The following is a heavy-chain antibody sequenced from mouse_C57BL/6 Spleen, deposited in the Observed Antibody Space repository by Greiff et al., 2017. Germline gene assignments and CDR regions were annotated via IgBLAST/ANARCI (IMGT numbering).Heavy chain of an antibody. D-gene: IGHD2-3*01. V-gene: IGHV1-22*01. CDR2: INPNNGGT. CDR3: ARVGDGYPFAY. CDR1: GYTFTDYN. Sequence: EVQRVESGPELVKPGASVKMSCKASGYTFTDYNMHWVKQSHGKSLEWIGYINPNNGGTSYNQKFKGKATLTVNKSSSTAYMELRSLTSEDSAVYYCARVGDGYPFAYWGQGTLVTVSA. J-gene: IGHJ3*01.